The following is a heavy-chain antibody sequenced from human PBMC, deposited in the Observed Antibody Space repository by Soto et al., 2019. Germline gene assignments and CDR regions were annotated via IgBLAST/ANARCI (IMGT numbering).Heavy chain of an antibody. D-gene: IGHD3-3*01. J-gene: IGHJ6*02. Sequence: TSETLSLTCTVSGGSISSGDYAWSWIRQPPGKGLEWIGCIHHSGSTYFNPSLKSRVTTSVDTSKNQLSLKLSSVTAADTALYYCARVEYYYYIWDVWGQGTTVTV. CDR2: IHHSGST. V-gene: IGHV4-30-4*01. CDR1: GGSISSGDYA. CDR3: ARVEYYYYIWDV.